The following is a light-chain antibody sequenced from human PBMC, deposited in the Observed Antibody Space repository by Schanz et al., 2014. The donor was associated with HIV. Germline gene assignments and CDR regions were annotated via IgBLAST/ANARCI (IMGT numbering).Light chain of an antibody. CDR2: DVT. Sequence: QSALTQPASVSGSPGQSITISCIGTSSDIGTYNYVSWYQQHPGKAPKLMIYDVTNRPSGVSDRFSGSMSGNTASLTISGLQAEDEADYYCSSYISVNTWVFGGGTKLTVL. J-gene: IGLJ3*02. CDR3: SSYISVNTWV. V-gene: IGLV2-14*01. CDR1: SSDIGTYNY.